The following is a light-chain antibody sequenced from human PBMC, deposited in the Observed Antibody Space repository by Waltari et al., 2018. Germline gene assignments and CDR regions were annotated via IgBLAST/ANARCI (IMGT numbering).Light chain of an antibody. J-gene: IGLJ2*01. Sequence: QAVVTQEPSLTVSPGWPVPLTCGSRTGSVPSGHYHYRFQQTPGQPPRTLIYQTSNNHSWTPARFSGSLLGGKAALTLSGAQPEDEAEYYCSFSYSGVVVFGGGTKLTVL. CDR3: SFSYSGVVV. V-gene: IGLV7-46*01. CDR1: TGSVPSGHY. CDR2: QTS.